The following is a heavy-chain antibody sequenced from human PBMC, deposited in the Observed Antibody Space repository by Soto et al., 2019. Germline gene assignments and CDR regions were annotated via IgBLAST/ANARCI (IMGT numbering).Heavy chain of an antibody. Sequence: TGGSLRLSCASSGFTFSSYSMNWVRQAPGKGLEWVSSISSSSSYIYYADSVKGRFTISRDNAKNSLYLQMNSLRAEDTAVYYCARGGSYRLNWFDPWGQGTLVTVSS. CDR2: ISSSSSYI. CDR1: GFTFSSYS. V-gene: IGHV3-21*01. J-gene: IGHJ5*02. CDR3: ARGGSYRLNWFDP. D-gene: IGHD3-16*02.